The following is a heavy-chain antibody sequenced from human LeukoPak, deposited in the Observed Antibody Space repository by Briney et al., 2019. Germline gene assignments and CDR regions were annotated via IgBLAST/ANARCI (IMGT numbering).Heavy chain of an antibody. CDR3: ARWGSVVRRYYFDY. CDR1: GFTFSSYG. CDR2: IWYDGSNK. Sequence: GGSLRLSCAAYGFTFSSYGMHWVRQAPGKGMEWVAVIWYDGSNKYYADSVKGRFTISRDNSKNTLYLQMNSLRAEDTAVYYCARWGSVVRRYYFDYWGQGTLVTVSS. V-gene: IGHV3-33*01. J-gene: IGHJ4*02. D-gene: IGHD3-16*01.